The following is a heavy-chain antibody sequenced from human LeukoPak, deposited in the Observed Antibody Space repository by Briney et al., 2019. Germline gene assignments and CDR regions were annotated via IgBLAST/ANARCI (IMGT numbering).Heavy chain of an antibody. V-gene: IGHV3-21*01. CDR1: GFNFGIYG. CDR2: INSGSYTM. CDR3: ERIMVGVNPVPDY. J-gene: IGHJ4*02. Sequence: GGSLRLSCAASGFNFGIYGMDWIRQAPGKGLEWVSSINSGSYTMYYANSVKGRFTISRDNAKNSLVLQMNSLRVDDSAVYYCERIMVGVNPVPDYWGQGTLVTVSS. D-gene: IGHD3-10*01.